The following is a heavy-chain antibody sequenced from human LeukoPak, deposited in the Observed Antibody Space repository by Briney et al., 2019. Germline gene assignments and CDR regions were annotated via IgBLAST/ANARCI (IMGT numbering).Heavy chain of an antibody. CDR3: ARAGNEYYDFSWFDP. Sequence: SVKVSCKASGGTFGSYAISWVRQAPGQGLEWMGGIIPIFGTANYAQKFQGRVTITADESTSTAYMELSSLRSEDTAVYYCARAGNEYYDFSWFDPWGQGTLVTVSS. J-gene: IGHJ5*02. CDR1: GGTFGSYA. V-gene: IGHV1-69*01. D-gene: IGHD3-3*01. CDR2: IIPIFGTA.